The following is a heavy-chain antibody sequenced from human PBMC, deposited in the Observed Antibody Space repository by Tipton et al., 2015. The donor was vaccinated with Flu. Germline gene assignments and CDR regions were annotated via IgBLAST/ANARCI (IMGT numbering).Heavy chain of an antibody. CDR2: MYTSGTA. V-gene: IGHV4-4*07. CDR3: ARDRVGDYSGFDP. Sequence: TLSLTCTVSGGSMSSFYWSWIRQPAGKGLEWIGRMYTSGTAKYHPSFKSRVTMSVDTSKNQFSLKLSSVTAADTAVYYCARDRVGDYSGFDPWGQGTLVTVSS. J-gene: IGHJ5*02. D-gene: IGHD4-17*01. CDR1: GGSMSSFY.